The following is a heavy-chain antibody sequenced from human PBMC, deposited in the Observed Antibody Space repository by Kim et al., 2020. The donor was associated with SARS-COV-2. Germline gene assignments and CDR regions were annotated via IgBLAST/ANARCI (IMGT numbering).Heavy chain of an antibody. V-gene: IGHV4-34*01. CDR2: INHSGST. J-gene: IGHJ4*02. D-gene: IGHD3-10*01. CDR3: ARSARGANDY. CDR1: GGSFSGYY. Sequence: SETLSLTCAVYGGSFSGYYWSWIRQPPGKGLEWIGEINHSGSTNYNPSLKSRVTISVDTSKNQFSLKLSSVTAADTAVYYCARSARGANDYWGQGTLVTVSS.